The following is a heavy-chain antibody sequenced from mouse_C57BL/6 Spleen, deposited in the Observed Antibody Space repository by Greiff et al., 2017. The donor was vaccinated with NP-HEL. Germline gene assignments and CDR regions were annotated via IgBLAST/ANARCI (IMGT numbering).Heavy chain of an antibody. CDR2: LNPRKGGT. J-gene: IGHJ2*01. CDR1: GYTFTSYW. Sequence: VQLQQPGTELVKPGASVKLSCKASGYTFTSYWMHWVKQRPGHGLARIRHLNPRKGGTNCNGKCKSKATLTVDKSSSTAYMQLSSLTAEDSAVYYCARGGTPFDYWGQGTTLTVSS. CDR3: ARGGTPFDY. D-gene: IGHD3-3*01. V-gene: IGHV1-53*01.